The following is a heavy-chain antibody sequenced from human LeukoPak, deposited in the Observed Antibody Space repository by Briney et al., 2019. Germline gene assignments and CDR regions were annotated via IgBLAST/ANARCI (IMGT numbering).Heavy chain of an antibody. V-gene: IGHV4-39*07. CDR2: INHSGGT. CDR1: GGSISSGDYY. Sequence: SETLSLTCTVSGGSISSGDYYWSWIRQPPGKGLEWIGEINHSGGTNYNPSLKGRVTISVDTSKNQFSLKLSSVTAADTAVYYCARGLHRGWFDPWGQGTLVTVSS. D-gene: IGHD1-14*01. J-gene: IGHJ5*02. CDR3: ARGLHRGWFDP.